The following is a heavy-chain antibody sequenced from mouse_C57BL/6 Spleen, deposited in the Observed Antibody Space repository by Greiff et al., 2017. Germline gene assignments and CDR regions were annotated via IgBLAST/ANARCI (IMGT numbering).Heavy chain of an antibody. CDR2: INPNSGGT. V-gene: IGHV1-18*01. Sequence: VQLQQSGPELVKPGASVKLPCKASGYTFTDYNMDWVKQSQGKSLEWIGDINPNSGGTNYNQKFKGKATMTGDKSASTSYMELRRLTSEDTAVYYCARTNYDYDGGYLDYWGQGTTLPVSS. D-gene: IGHD2-4*01. J-gene: IGHJ2*01. CDR3: ARTNYDYDGGYLDY. CDR1: GYTFTDYN.